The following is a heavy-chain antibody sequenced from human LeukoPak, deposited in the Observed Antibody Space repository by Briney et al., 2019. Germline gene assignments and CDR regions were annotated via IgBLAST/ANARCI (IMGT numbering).Heavy chain of an antibody. Sequence: TGGSLRLSCAASGFTFSSYAMSWVRQAPGKGLEWVSAISGSGGSTYYADSVKGRFTISRDNSKNTLYLQMNSLRAEDTAVYYCANPARYGDFGFDYWGQGTLVTVSS. D-gene: IGHD4-17*01. J-gene: IGHJ4*02. CDR3: ANPARYGDFGFDY. V-gene: IGHV3-23*01. CDR1: GFTFSSYA. CDR2: ISGSGGST.